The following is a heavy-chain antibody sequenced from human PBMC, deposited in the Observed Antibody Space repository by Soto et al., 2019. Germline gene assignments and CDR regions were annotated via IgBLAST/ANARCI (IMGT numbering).Heavy chain of an antibody. CDR3: AKRSSSSTFDY. CDR2: ISGSADST. CDR1: GFTFSSYA. D-gene: IGHD6-6*01. V-gene: IGHV3-23*01. J-gene: IGHJ4*02. Sequence: EVQLLESGGGLVQPGESLRLSCAASGFTFSSYAMSWVRQAPGKGLEWVSVISGSADSTYYADSVKGRFTISRDNSKNKLYLHMNSLRAEDTAVYYCAKRSSSSTFDYWGQGTLVTVSS.